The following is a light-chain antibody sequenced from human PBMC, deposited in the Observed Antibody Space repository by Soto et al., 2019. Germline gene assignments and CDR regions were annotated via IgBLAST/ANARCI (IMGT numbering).Light chain of an antibody. CDR1: QRVDSDA. V-gene: IGKV3-20*01. Sequence: EIVLTQSPGTLSLSPGERATLSCRASQRVDSDALAWYQQRPGQAPRLLFDGASRRATGIPERFSGRGSGTDFTLTISRLEPEDCAVYYCQEHAYTPWAFGQGTKVEIK. J-gene: IGKJ1*01. CDR3: QEHAYTPWA. CDR2: GAS.